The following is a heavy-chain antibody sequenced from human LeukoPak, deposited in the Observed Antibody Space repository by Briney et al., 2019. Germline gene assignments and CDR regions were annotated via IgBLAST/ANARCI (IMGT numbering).Heavy chain of an antibody. J-gene: IGHJ6*03. CDR1: GGSISSSSYY. CDR2: IYYSGST. Sequence: SETLSLTCTVSGGSISSSSYYWGWIRQPPGKGLEWIGSIYYSGSTYYNPSLKSRVTISVDTSKNQFSLKLSSVTAADTAVYYCARIAPVLRFLESRDMDVWGKGNTVTVSS. V-gene: IGHV4-39*07. D-gene: IGHD3-3*01. CDR3: ARIAPVLRFLESRDMDV.